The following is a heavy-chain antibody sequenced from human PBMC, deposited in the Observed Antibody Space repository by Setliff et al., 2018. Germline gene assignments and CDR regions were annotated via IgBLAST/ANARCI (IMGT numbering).Heavy chain of an antibody. Sequence: GESLKISCAASGFTFSTAWMDWVRQAPGKGLEWVGRIKGKNDGLATDYAAPVKGRFTISRDDSKNTLYLQMNSLKTEDTAVYYCTTDPSPTFGGVIGAAFDFWGQGTVVTVSS. CDR2: IKGKNDGLAT. CDR1: GFTFSTAW. J-gene: IGHJ3*01. V-gene: IGHV3-15*07. D-gene: IGHD3-16*01. CDR3: TTDPSPTFGGVIGAAFDF.